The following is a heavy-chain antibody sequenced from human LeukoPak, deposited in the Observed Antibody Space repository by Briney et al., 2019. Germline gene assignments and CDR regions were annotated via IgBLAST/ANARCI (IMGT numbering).Heavy chain of an antibody. D-gene: IGHD6-19*01. CDR2: ISGSGGST. CDR3: ATRGSSAWYGVD. Sequence: GGSLRLSCAASGFTFSSYAMSWVRQAPGKGLEWVSAISGSGGSTYYADSVKGRFTISRDNSKNTLYLQMNSLRADDTAVYYCATRGSSAWYGVDWGQGTLVTVSS. J-gene: IGHJ4*02. V-gene: IGHV3-23*01. CDR1: GFTFSSYA.